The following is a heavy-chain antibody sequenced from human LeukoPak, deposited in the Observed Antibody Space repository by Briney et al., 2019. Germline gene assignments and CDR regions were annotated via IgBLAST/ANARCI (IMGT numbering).Heavy chain of an antibody. D-gene: IGHD1-26*01. J-gene: IGHJ5*02. CDR1: GGSISSSSYY. Sequence: PSETLSLTCTVSGGSISSSSYYWGWIRQPPGKGLEWIGSIYYSGSTYYNPSLKSRVTISVDTSKNQFSLKLSPVTAADTAVYYCARALLDIVGTNNWFDPWGQGTLVTVSS. V-gene: IGHV4-39*07. CDR2: IYYSGST. CDR3: ARALLDIVGTNNWFDP.